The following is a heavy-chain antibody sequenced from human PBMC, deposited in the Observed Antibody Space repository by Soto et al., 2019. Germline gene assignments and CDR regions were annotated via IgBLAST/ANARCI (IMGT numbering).Heavy chain of an antibody. Sequence: SETLSLTCTVSVFSIINIVYYWGCIRQRPGKGLEWIGTIYYDGSVAYSPSLKSRVTLSVDTSRNHFSVKINSVTAADTAVYFFARNRIDVDGRIDYWGQGTLVTVSS. CDR1: VFSIINIVYY. CDR2: IYYDGSV. V-gene: IGHV4-39*02. CDR3: ARNRIDVDGRIDY. D-gene: IGHD2-15*01. J-gene: IGHJ4*02.